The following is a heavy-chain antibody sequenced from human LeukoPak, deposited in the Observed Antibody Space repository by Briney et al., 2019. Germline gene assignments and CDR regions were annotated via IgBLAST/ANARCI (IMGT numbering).Heavy chain of an antibody. V-gene: IGHV3-74*01. D-gene: IGHD4-23*01. Sequence: GGSLRLSCAASGFTFSSYWMNWVRQAPGKGLVWVSRIASDGRSTTYADSVKGRFSISRDNAKNTLYLQMNSLRVEDTAVYYCAGGRPHGNDYWGQGTLVTVSS. J-gene: IGHJ4*02. CDR1: GFTFSSYW. CDR2: IASDGRST. CDR3: AGGRPHGNDY.